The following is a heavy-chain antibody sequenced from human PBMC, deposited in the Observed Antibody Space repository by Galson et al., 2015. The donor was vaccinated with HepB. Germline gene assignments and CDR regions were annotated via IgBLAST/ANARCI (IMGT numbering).Heavy chain of an antibody. CDR2: IWYDGSNK. Sequence: SLRLSCAASGFTFSSYGMHWVRQAPGKGLEWVAVIWYDGSNKYYADSVKGRFTISRDNSKNTLYLQMNSLRAEDTAVYYCARDYSRNPYSSNWYGAFDIWGQGTMVTVSS. CDR1: GFTFSSYG. D-gene: IGHD6-13*01. CDR3: ARDYSRNPYSSNWYGAFDI. J-gene: IGHJ3*02. V-gene: IGHV3-33*08.